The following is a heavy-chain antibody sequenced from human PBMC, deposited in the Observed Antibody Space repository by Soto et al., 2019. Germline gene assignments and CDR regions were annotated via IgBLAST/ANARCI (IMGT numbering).Heavy chain of an antibody. V-gene: IGHV2-5*02. J-gene: IGHJ1*01. CDR2: IYWDNDK. CDR1: GFSLSTSGVG. Sequence: QITLKESGPTLVKPTQTLTLTCTFSGFSLSTSGVGVGWIRQPPGKALEWLALIYWDNDKRYSPSLKSRLTITKDTPKNQVVLTMTNMDPVDTATYYCAHLPHRSLAAYFQHWGQGTLVTVSS. CDR3: AHLPHRSLAAYFQH.